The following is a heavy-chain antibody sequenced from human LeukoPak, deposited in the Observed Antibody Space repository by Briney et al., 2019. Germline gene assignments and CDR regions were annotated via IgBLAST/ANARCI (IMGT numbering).Heavy chain of an antibody. Sequence: KPSETLSLTCAVYGGSFSGYYWSWIRQPPGKGLEWIGEINHSGSTNYNPSLKSRVTISVDTSKNQFSLKLSSVTAADTAVCYCARAPYYYDSDDAFDIWGQGTMVTVSS. CDR3: ARAPYYYDSDDAFDI. CDR1: GGSFSGYY. CDR2: INHSGST. J-gene: IGHJ3*02. V-gene: IGHV4-34*01. D-gene: IGHD3-22*01.